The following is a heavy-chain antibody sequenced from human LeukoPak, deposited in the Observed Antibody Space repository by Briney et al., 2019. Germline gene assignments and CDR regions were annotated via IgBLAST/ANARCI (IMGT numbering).Heavy chain of an antibody. J-gene: IGHJ3*02. D-gene: IGHD1-26*01. CDR1: GFTFSSYE. Sequence: GGSLRLSCAASGFTFSSYEMNWVRQAPGKGLEWVSSISSSSSYIYYADSVKGRFTISRDNAKNSLYLQMNSLRAEDTAVYYCARDWEATTGAFDIWGQGTMVTVSS. V-gene: IGHV3-21*01. CDR2: ISSSSSYI. CDR3: ARDWEATTGAFDI.